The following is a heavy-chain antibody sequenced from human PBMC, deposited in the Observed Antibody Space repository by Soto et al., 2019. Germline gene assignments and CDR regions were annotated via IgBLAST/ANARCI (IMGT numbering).Heavy chain of an antibody. Sequence: ASVKVSCKASGYTFTSYGISWVRQAPGQGLEWMGWISAYNGNTNYAQKLQGRVTMTTDTSTSTAYMELRSLRSDDTAVYYCARDKLLPTIYYSYGMDVWRQGTTVTVSS. V-gene: IGHV1-18*04. J-gene: IGHJ6*02. CDR1: GYTFTSYG. CDR3: ARDKLLPTIYYSYGMDV. D-gene: IGHD2-21*01. CDR2: ISAYNGNT.